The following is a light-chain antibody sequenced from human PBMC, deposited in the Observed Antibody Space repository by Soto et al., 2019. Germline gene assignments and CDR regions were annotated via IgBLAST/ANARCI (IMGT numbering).Light chain of an antibody. CDR1: RSNIGAGFD. CDR3: QSYDRSLGGV. V-gene: IGLV1-40*01. J-gene: IGLJ3*02. CDR2: GNT. Sequence: QSVLTQPPSVSGAPGQRVTISCSGSRSNIGAGFDVHWYQQLPETAPKLLIYGNTNRPSGVPDRFSGSKSGTSASLAITGLQAEDEADYYCQSYDRSLGGVFGGGTKLTVL.